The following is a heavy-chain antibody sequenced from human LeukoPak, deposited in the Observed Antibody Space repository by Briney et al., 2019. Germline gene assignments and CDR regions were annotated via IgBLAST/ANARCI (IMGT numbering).Heavy chain of an antibody. CDR3: ARYSDCSGYYGPDWFDP. CDR1: GGSISSGSYY. CDR2: IYTSGST. V-gene: IGHV4-61*02. D-gene: IGHD3-22*01. Sequence: SETLSLTCTVSGGSISSGSYYWSWIRQPAGKGLEWIGRIYTSGSTNYNPSLKSRVTISVDTSKNQFSLKLSSVTAADTAVYYCARYSDCSGYYGPDWFDPWGQGTLVTVSS. J-gene: IGHJ5*02.